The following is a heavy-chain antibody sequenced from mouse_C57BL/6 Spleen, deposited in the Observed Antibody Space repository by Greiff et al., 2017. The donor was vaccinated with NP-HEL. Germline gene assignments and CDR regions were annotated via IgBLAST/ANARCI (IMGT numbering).Heavy chain of an antibody. CDR1: GYTFTSYW. CDR3: ARSGLLRPYFDY. V-gene: IGHV1-53*01. D-gene: IGHD1-2*01. CDR2: INPSNGGT. Sequence: QVQLQQSGTELVKPGASVKLSCKASGYTFTSYWMHWVKQRPGQGLEWIGNINPSNGGTNYNEKFKSKATLTVDKSSSTAYMQLSSLTSEDSAVYYCARSGLLRPYFDYWGQGTTLTVSS. J-gene: IGHJ2*01.